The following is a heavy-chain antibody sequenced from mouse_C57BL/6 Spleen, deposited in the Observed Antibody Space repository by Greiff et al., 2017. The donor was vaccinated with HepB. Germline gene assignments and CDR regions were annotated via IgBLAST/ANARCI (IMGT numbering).Heavy chain of an antibody. CDR3: ARGDGYLVYFDY. V-gene: IGHV1-54*01. CDR2: INPGSGGT. CDR1: GYAFTNYL. J-gene: IGHJ2*01. D-gene: IGHD2-3*01. Sequence: QVHVKQSGAELVRPGTSVKVSCKASGYAFTNYLIEWVKQRPGQGLEWIGVINPGSGGTNYNEKFKGKATLTADKSSSTAYMQLSSLTSEDSAVYFCARGDGYLVYFDYWGQGTTLTVSS.